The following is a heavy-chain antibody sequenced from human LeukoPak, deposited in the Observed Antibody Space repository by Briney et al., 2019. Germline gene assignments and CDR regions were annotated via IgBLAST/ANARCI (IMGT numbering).Heavy chain of an antibody. Sequence: SETLSLTCTVSGGSISGDYYWSWIRQPPGKGLEWIGYIYYSGSTYYHPSLKSRVTISVDTSKNQFSLKLSSVTAVDTAVYYCARDRGWLHYYDNSGYHFDYWGQGTLVTVSS. V-gene: IGHV4-30-4*01. D-gene: IGHD3-22*01. CDR3: ARDRGWLHYYDNSGYHFDY. J-gene: IGHJ4*02. CDR2: IYYSGST. CDR1: GGSISGDYY.